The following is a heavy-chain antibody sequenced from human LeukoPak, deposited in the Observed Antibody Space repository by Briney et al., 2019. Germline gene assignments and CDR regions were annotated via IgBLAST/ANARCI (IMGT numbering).Heavy chain of an antibody. CDR3: TRNSSGWPIFDY. CDR2: IRSKAYGGTT. J-gene: IGHJ4*02. V-gene: IGHV3-49*03. CDR1: GFTFGDYA. Sequence: PGGSLRLSRTASGFTFGDYATSWFRQAPGKGLEWVGFIRSKAYGGTTEYAASVKGRFTISRDDSKSIAYLQMNSLKTEDTAVYYCTRNSSGWPIFDYWGQGTLVTVSS. D-gene: IGHD6-19*01.